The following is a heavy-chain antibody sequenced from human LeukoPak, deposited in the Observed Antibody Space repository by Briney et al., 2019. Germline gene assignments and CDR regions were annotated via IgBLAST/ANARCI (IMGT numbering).Heavy chain of an antibody. CDR3: AKTPDDSSGYWGLYYYYYMDV. Sequence: GGSLRLSCAASGFTFSSSAMSWVRQAPGKGLEWVSAISGSGGSTYYADSVKGRFTISRDNSKNTLYLQMNSLRAEDTAVYYCAKTPDDSSGYWGLYYYYYMDVWGKGTTVTVSS. CDR1: GFTFSSSA. J-gene: IGHJ6*03. V-gene: IGHV3-23*01. CDR2: ISGSGGST. D-gene: IGHD3-22*01.